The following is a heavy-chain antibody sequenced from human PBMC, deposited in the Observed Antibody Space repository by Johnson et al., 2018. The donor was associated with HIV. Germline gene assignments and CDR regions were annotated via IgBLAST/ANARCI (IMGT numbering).Heavy chain of an antibody. CDR2: MWYDCGTT. Sequence: VQLVESGGGVVQPGGSLRLSCAASGFTVSNTFMDWVRQAPGKGLEWVSGMWYDCGTTDYAAPVKGRFSISRDDSKNTLYLQMNSLKTEDTAVYYCTTTSSSGYTNSYAFDIWGQGTMVTVSS. CDR3: TTTSSSGYTNSYAFDI. V-gene: IGHV3-15*04. CDR1: GFTVSNTF. D-gene: IGHD6-6*01. J-gene: IGHJ3*02.